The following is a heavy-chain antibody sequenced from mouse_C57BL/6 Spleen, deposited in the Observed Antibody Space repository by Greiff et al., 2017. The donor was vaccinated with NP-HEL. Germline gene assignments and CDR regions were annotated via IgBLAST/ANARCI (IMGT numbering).Heavy chain of an antibody. CDR1: GFTFSSYA. V-gene: IGHV5-4*01. CDR2: ISDGGSYT. CDR3: ARELYYDYDGEAY. D-gene: IGHD2-4*01. J-gene: IGHJ3*01. Sequence: EVKVVESGGGLVKPGGSLKLSCAASGFTFSSYAMSWVRQTPEKRLEWVATISDGGSYTYYPDNVKGRFTISRDNAKNNLYLQMSHLKSEDTAMYYCARELYYDYDGEAYWGQGTLVTVSA.